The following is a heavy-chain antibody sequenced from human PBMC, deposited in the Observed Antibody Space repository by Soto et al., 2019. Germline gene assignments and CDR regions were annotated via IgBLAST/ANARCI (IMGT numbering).Heavy chain of an antibody. CDR2: ISGSGGST. J-gene: IGHJ6*03. CDR3: AKGGYSYGYHYYYYMDV. D-gene: IGHD5-18*01. V-gene: IGHV3-23*01. Sequence: EVQLLESGGGLVQPGGSLRLSCAASGFTFSSYAMSWVRQAPGKGLEWVSAISGSGGSTYYADSVKGRFTISRDNSKKTLYLQMNSLRAEDTAVYYCAKGGYSYGYHYYYYMDVWGKGTTVTVSS. CDR1: GFTFSSYA.